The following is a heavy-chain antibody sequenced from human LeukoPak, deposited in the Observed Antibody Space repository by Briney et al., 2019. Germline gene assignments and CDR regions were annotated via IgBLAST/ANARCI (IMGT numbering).Heavy chain of an antibody. V-gene: IGHV1-2*02. D-gene: IGHD6-19*01. CDR2: INPNSGDT. J-gene: IGHJ4*02. Sequence: GASVKVSCKASGYTFTGYYMHWVRQAPGQGLEWMGWINPNSGDTNYAQKFQGRVTMTRDTSISTAYMDLNRLRSDDTAVYYCARNNGDSSGWYPFFDYWGQGTLVTVSS. CDR1: GYTFTGYY. CDR3: ARNNGDSSGWYPFFDY.